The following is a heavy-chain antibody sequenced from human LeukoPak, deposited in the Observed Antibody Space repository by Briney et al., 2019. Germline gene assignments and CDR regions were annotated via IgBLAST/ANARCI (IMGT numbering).Heavy chain of an antibody. Sequence: ASVKVSCKASGYTFTNYDINWVRQATGQGLEWMGWMNPNSGNTGYAQKFQGRVTMTRNTSISTAYMELSSLRSEDTAVYYCARSKDIVVVTATRNWLDPWGQGTLVTVSS. CDR2: MNPNSGNT. D-gene: IGHD2-21*02. V-gene: IGHV1-8*01. CDR3: ARSKDIVVVTATRNWLDP. J-gene: IGHJ5*02. CDR1: GYTFTNYD.